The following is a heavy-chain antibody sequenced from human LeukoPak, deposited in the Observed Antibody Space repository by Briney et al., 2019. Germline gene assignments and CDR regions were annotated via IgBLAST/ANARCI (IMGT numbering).Heavy chain of an antibody. Sequence: GGSLKLSCAASGFTFSSYGMHWVRQAPGKGLEWVAVIPYDGSNKYYADSVKGRFTISRDNSKNTLYLQMNSLRAEDTAVYYCARGYTDVGGDYGMDVWGQGTTVTVSS. CDR3: ARGYTDVGGDYGMDV. V-gene: IGHV3-30*03. CDR2: IPYDGSNK. J-gene: IGHJ6*02. D-gene: IGHD2-2*02. CDR1: GFTFSSYG.